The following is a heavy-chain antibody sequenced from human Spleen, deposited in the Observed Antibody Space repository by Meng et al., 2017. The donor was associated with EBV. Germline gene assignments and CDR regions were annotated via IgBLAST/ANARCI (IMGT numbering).Heavy chain of an antibody. CDR2: INGSEGT. D-gene: IGHD1/OR15-1a*01. CDR3: VRGSDNWNILVFDY. Sequence: HVQLQQWGGGLLKPSETLSLTSDVYGESFSDYYWSWIRQPPGQGLEWIGEINGSEGTKYSPSLKSRVSISLDTSRNQFSLTLNSVTAADTAVYYCVRGSDNWNILVFDYWGQGALVTVSS. CDR1: GESFSDYY. V-gene: IGHV4-34*01. J-gene: IGHJ4*02.